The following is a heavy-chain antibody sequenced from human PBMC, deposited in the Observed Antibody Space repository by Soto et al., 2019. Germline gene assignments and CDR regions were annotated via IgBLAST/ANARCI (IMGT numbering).Heavy chain of an antibody. D-gene: IGHD1-26*01. V-gene: IGHV1-69*01. Sequence: QVQLVQSGAEVKKPGSSVKVSCKASGGTFSSYSINWVRQAPGQGLEWMGEIIPIFGTSNYAQKFQGRVTITADASTSTAYMELSSLRSEDTAVYYCARDGGRHSGGIDYWGQGTLVTVSS. CDR2: IIPIFGTS. J-gene: IGHJ4*02. CDR1: GGTFSSYS. CDR3: ARDGGRHSGGIDY.